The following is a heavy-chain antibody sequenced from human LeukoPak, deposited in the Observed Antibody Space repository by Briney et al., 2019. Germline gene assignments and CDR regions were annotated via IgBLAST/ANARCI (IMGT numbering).Heavy chain of an antibody. D-gene: IGHD1-26*01. CDR3: ARAPLSGTYYTDAFDI. V-gene: IGHV4-38-2*01. CDR1: GYSISTAYY. J-gene: IGHJ3*02. Sequence: PSETLSLTCSVSGYSISTAYYWGWIRKPPGEGLEWLATIYHSGSTYYNPSLKSRVTISPDKSKNQFSLTLTSVTAADTAVYFCARAPLSGTYYTDAFDIWGQGTMVTVSS. CDR2: IYHSGST.